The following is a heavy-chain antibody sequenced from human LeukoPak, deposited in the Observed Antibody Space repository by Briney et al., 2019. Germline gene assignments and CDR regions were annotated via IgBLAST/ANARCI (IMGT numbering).Heavy chain of an antibody. V-gene: IGHV4-34*01. Sequence: PEGSLRLSCATSGFTFSNYAMSWVRQPPGKGLEWIGEINHSGSTNYNPSLKSRVTISVDTSKNQFSLKLSSVTVADTAVYHCARRWVGYCSSTSCSQAFDYWGQGTLVTVSS. CDR1: GFTFSNYA. D-gene: IGHD2-2*01. CDR3: ARRWVGYCSSTSCSQAFDY. J-gene: IGHJ4*02. CDR2: INHSGST.